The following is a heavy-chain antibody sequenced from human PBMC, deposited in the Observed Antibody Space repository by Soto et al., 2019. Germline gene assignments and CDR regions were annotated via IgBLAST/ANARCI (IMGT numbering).Heavy chain of an antibody. J-gene: IGHJ6*02. CDR2: IYTSGST. CDR1: GGSISSYY. V-gene: IGHV4-4*07. D-gene: IGHD6-13*01. Sequence: SETLSLTCTVSGGSISSYYWSWIRQPAGKGLEWIGRIYTSGSTNYNPSLNSRVTMSVDTSKNQFSLKLSSVTAADTAVYYCARDQYSSSWGSYYYYGMDVWGQGTTVTVSS. CDR3: ARDQYSSSWGSYYYYGMDV.